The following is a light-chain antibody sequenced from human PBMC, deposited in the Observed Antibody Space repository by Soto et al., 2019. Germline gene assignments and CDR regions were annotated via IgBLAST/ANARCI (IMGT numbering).Light chain of an antibody. J-gene: IGKJ2*01. CDR2: AAS. CDR1: QGIGSY. Sequence: DIQLTQSPSFLSASVGDRVTITCRASQGIGSYLAWYQQRPGKAPKLLIYAASTLQSGVPSRFSSSGSGTEFTLTISSLQPEDFATFYCQQLNSYPRTFGQGTKLEIK. CDR3: QQLNSYPRT. V-gene: IGKV1-9*01.